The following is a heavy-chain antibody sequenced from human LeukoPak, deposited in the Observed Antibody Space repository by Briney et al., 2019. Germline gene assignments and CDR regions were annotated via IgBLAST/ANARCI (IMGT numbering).Heavy chain of an antibody. Sequence: GGSLRLSCAASGFTFSSYAMHWVRQAPGKGLEWVAVISYDGSNKYYADSVKGRFTISRDNSRNTLYLQMNSLRAEDTAIYHCAKGSYYGGSGLAFDIWGQGTMLTVSS. CDR3: AKGSYYGGSGLAFDI. J-gene: IGHJ3*02. D-gene: IGHD3-22*01. CDR2: ISYDGSNK. CDR1: GFTFSSYA. V-gene: IGHV3-30-3*01.